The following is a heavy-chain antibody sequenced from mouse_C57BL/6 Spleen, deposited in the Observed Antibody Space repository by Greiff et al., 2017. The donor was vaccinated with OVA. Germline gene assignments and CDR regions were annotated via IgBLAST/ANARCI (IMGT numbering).Heavy chain of an antibody. D-gene: IGHD2-5*01. V-gene: IGHV5-9-1*02. CDR1: GFTFSSYA. J-gene: IGHJ4*01. Sequence: DVMLVESGEGLVKPGGSLKLSCAASGFTFSSYAMSWVRQTPEKRLEWVAYISSGGDYIYYADTVKGRFTISRDNARNTLYLQMSSLKSEDTAMYYCTSYYSNYYYAMDYWGQGTSVTVSS. CDR3: TSYYSNYYYAMDY. CDR2: ISSGGDYI.